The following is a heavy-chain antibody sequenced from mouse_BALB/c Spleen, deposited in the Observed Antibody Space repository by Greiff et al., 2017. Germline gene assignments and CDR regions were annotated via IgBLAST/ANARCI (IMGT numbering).Heavy chain of an antibody. CDR3: ARRRNDYGGWFAY. Sequence: EVQLQQSGPELVKPGASVKMSCKASGYTFTSYVMHWVKQKPGQGLEWIGYINPYNDGTKYNEKFKGKATLTSDKSSSTAYMELSSLTSEDSAVYYCARRRNDYGGWFAYWGQGTLVTVSA. V-gene: IGHV1-14*01. CDR1: GYTFTSYV. D-gene: IGHD2-4*01. CDR2: INPYNDGT. J-gene: IGHJ3*01.